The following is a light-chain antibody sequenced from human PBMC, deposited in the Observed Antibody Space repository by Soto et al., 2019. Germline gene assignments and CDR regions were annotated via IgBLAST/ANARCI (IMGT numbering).Light chain of an antibody. CDR2: DVS. CDR1: NSDVGGYNY. Sequence: QSALTQPRSVSGSPGQSVTISCTGTNSDVGGYNYVSWYQQYPGKAPKLMIYDVSQRPSGVPDRFSGSKSGNTASLTISGLQAEDEADYYCCSYAGSHFLFGGGTKLTVL. V-gene: IGLV2-11*01. J-gene: IGLJ2*01. CDR3: CSYAGSHFL.